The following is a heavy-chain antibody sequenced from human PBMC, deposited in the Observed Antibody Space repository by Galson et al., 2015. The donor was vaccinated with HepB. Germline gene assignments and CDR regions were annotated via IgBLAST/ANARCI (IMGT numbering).Heavy chain of an antibody. CDR2: ISNAGNAK. J-gene: IGHJ6*02. CDR3: AKDSIASSGAGWGMDV. Sequence: SLRLSCAASRFTFTRYGMHWVRQAPGKGLEWLAFISNAGNAKHNAHPVKGRFTISRNNSRNTLYLQMNSLRPEDTAAYYCAKDSIASSGAGWGMDVWGQGTTVTVSS. D-gene: IGHD2-21*01. CDR1: RFTFTRYG. V-gene: IGHV3-30*18.